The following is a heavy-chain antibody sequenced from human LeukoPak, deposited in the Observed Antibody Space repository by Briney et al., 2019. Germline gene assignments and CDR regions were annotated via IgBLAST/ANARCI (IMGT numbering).Heavy chain of an antibody. D-gene: IGHD6-13*01. V-gene: IGHV1-18*01. J-gene: IGHJ6*03. CDR2: ISAYNGNT. CDR3: ARDYRSPLYYSYSSKMTV. CDR1: GYTFTSYG. Sequence: ASVKVSCKASGYTFTSYGISWVRQAPGKGLEWMGWISAYNGNTNYAQKLQGRVTMTTDTSTSTAYMELRSLRSDDTAVYYCARDYRSPLYYSYSSKMTVWGKGPRSPSP.